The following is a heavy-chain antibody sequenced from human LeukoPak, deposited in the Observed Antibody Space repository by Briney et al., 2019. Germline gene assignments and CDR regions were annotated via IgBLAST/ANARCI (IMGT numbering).Heavy chain of an antibody. J-gene: IGHJ6*03. V-gene: IGHV1-8*01. CDR1: GYTFTSYD. CDR3: ARDPLGGNYYYMDV. Sequence: ASVKVSCKASGYTFTSYDINWVRQATGQGLEWMGWMNPNSGNTGYAQKFQGRVTMTRNTSISTAYMELSSLRSEDTAVYYCARDPLGGNYYYMDVWGKGTTVTVSS. CDR2: MNPNSGNT. D-gene: IGHD1-14*01.